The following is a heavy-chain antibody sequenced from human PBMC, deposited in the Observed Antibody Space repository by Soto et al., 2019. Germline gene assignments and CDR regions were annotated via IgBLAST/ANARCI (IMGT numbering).Heavy chain of an antibody. CDR2: ISYEGSNK. V-gene: IGHV3-30-3*01. Sequence: PGGSLRLSCAASGFTFSSYAMHWVRQAPGKGLEWVAVISYEGSNKYYADSVKGRFTISRDNSKNTLYLQMNSLRAEDTAVYYCARGDYYYGMDVWGQGTTVTVSS. CDR3: ARGDYYYGMDV. CDR1: GFTFSSYA. J-gene: IGHJ6*02.